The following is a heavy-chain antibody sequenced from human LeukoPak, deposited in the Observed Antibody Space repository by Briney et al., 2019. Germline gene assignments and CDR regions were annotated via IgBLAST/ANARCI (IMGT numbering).Heavy chain of an antibody. J-gene: IGHJ4*02. Sequence: ETLSLTCTVSGFSISSGYYWGWVRQAPGKGLEWVSSISSSSSYIYYADSVKGRFTISRDNAKNSLYLQMNSLRAEDTAVYYCARQDSSSAKKDYWGQGTLVTVSS. CDR3: ARQDSSSAKKDY. CDR2: ISSSSSYI. V-gene: IGHV3-21*01. CDR1: GFSISSGYY. D-gene: IGHD6-13*01.